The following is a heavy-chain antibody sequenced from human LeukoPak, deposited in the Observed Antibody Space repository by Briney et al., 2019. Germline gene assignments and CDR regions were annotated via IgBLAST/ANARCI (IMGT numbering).Heavy chain of an antibody. V-gene: IGHV3-30-3*01. CDR2: ISYDGSNK. J-gene: IGHJ4*02. CDR3: ASFRGVAS. CDR1: GFTFSSYA. Sequence: PGGSLRPSCAASGFTFSSYAMHWVRQAPGKGLEWVAVISYDGSNKYYADSVKGRFTISRDNSKNTLYLQMNSLRAEDTAVYYCASFRGVASWGQGTLVTVSS. D-gene: IGHD3-10*01.